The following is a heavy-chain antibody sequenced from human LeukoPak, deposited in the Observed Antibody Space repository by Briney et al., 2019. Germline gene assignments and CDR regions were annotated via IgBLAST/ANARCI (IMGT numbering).Heavy chain of an antibody. V-gene: IGHV3-15*07. J-gene: IGHJ4*02. Sequence: GGSLRLSCAASGFSFSDAWMNWVRQAPGKGLEWVGHIRSKADGGTPDYIAPVKGRFTISRDDSKDTLYLQMNSLRAEDTAVYYCAKEPDYGDYFDYWGQGTLVTVSS. CDR2: IRSKADGGTP. CDR1: GFSFSDAW. CDR3: AKEPDYGDYFDY. D-gene: IGHD4-17*01.